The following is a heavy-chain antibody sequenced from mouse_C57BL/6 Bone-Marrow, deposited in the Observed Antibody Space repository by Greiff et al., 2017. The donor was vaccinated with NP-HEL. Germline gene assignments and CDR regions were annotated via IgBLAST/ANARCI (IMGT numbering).Heavy chain of an antibody. J-gene: IGHJ4*01. D-gene: IGHD2-14*01. CDR3: ARGYYRRGYAMDY. CDR1: GFSLTSYA. CDR2: IWTGGGT. V-gene: IGHV2-9-1*01. Sequence: VHLVESGPGLVAPSQSLSITCTVSGFSLTSYAISWVRQPPGKGLEWLGVIWTGGGTNYNSALKSRLSISKDNSKSQVFLKMNSLQTDDTARYYCARGYYRRGYAMDYWGQGTSVTVSS.